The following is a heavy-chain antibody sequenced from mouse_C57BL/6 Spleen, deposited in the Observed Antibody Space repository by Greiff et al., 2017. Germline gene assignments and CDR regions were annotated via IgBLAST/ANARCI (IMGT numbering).Heavy chain of an antibody. D-gene: IGHD3-2*02. CDR3: VRGGGSSGYWAMDY. J-gene: IGHJ4*01. Sequence: EVQLVESGGGLVQPKGSLKLSCAASGFTFNTYAMHWVRQAPGKGLEWVARIRSKSSNYATYYADSVKDRFTISRDDSQSMLYLQMNNLKTEDTAMYYCVRGGGSSGYWAMDYWGQGTSVTVSS. CDR2: IRSKSSNYAT. CDR1: GFTFNTYA. V-gene: IGHV10-3*01.